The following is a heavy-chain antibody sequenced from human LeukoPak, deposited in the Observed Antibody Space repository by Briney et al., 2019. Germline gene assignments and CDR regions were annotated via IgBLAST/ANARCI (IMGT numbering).Heavy chain of an antibody. CDR3: AYWSSSSWNY. CDR1: GFTFNNAW. V-gene: IGHV3-15*01. Sequence: PGGSLRLSCAASGFTFNNAWMSWVRQAPGKGLEWLGRIKSKTDGGTTDYAAPVKGRFTISRDDSKNTLYLQMNSLKTEDTAVYYCAYWSSSSWNYWGQGTLVTVSS. CDR2: IKSKTDGGTT. J-gene: IGHJ4*02. D-gene: IGHD6-13*01.